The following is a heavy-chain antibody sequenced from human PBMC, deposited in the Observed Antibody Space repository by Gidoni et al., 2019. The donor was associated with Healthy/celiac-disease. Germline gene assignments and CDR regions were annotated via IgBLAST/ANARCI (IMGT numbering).Heavy chain of an antibody. CDR1: GGYISSSNW. D-gene: IGHD5-12*01. Sequence: QVQLQESGPGLVKPSGTLSITCAVSGGYISSSNWWSWVRQPPGKGLEWSVEIYHSWSTNYNPSLKSRATISVDKSKNQFSLKLSSVTAADTAVYYCARARVATMDANAFDIWGQGTMVTVSS. CDR3: ARARVATMDANAFDI. J-gene: IGHJ3*02. CDR2: IYHSWST. V-gene: IGHV4-4*02.